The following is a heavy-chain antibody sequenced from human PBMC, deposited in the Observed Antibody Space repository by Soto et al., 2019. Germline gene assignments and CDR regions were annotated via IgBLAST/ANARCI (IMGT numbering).Heavy chain of an antibody. D-gene: IGHD2-15*01. V-gene: IGHV5-51*01. CDR1: GYNFIDYW. CDR3: ARQRCRGGSCPFDY. CDR2: IYPGDSDP. Sequence: EAQLVQSGAEVKKPGESLKISCKISGYNFIDYWIGWVRQKPGKGLEWMGLIYPGDSDPRYSPSFQGHVTFSADQSTSTAYLQWSTLQASDTAIYYCARQRCRGGSCPFDYWGQGTLLTVTS. J-gene: IGHJ4*02.